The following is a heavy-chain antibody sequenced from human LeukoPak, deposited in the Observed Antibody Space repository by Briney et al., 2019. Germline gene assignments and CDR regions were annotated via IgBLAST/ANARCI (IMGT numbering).Heavy chain of an antibody. V-gene: IGHV4-39*01. D-gene: IGHD5/OR15-5a*01. Sequence: PSETLCLTCTVSGGSISSSSYYWGWIRQPPGKGLEWIGGAYYSGSTYHNPSLKSRVTISVDTSKNQFSLKLSSVTAADTAVYYCARLVYDDSHYCDYWGRESGVPVSS. CDR2: AYYSGST. J-gene: IGHJ4*02. CDR1: GGSISSSSYY. CDR3: ARLVYDDSHYCDY.